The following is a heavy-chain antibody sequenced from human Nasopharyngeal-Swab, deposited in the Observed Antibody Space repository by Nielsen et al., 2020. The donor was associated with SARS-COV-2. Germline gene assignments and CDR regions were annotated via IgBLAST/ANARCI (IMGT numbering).Heavy chain of an antibody. J-gene: IGHJ6*02. Sequence: SVKVSCKASGGTFSSYAISWVRQAPGQGLEWMGGIIPIFGTANYAQKFQGRVTITADESTSTAYMELSSLRSEDTAVYYCSTPRWGPKQQLVKYYYGMDVWGQGTTVTVSS. V-gene: IGHV1-69*13. D-gene: IGHD6-13*01. CDR2: IIPIFGTA. CDR3: STPRWGPKQQLVKYYYGMDV. CDR1: GGTFSSYA.